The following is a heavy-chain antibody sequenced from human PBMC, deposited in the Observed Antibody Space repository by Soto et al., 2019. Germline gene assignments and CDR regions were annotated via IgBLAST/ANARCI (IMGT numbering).Heavy chain of an antibody. J-gene: IGHJ4*02. CDR2: IIPIFGTP. V-gene: IGHV1-69*01. CDR1: GGIFSTYA. Sequence: QVQLVQSGAEVKKPGSSVKVSCKASGGIFSTYAISWLRQAPGQGLEWMGGIIPIFGTPKYAQRFQGSVTMTADESTSTAYMELSRLRSEDTAVYYCARDRDDYGSGNYYNRIDFWGQGTLVTVSS. D-gene: IGHD3-10*01. CDR3: ARDRDDYGSGNYYNRIDF.